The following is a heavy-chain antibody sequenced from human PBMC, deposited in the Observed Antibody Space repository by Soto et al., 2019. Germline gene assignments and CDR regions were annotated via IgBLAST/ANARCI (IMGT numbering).Heavy chain of an antibody. CDR1: GFTFSNAW. V-gene: IGHV3-15*07. J-gene: IGHJ4*02. CDR2: IKRKTDGGTT. CDR3: TTLTGTTLSLYDY. Sequence: EVQLVESGGGLVKPGGSLRLSCAASGFTFSNAWMNWVRQAPGKGLEWVGRIKRKTDGGTTDYAAPVKGRFTIPRDDSNNTLYLQMNSLKTEDTAVYYCTTLTGTTLSLYDYWGQGTLVTVSS. D-gene: IGHD1-7*01.